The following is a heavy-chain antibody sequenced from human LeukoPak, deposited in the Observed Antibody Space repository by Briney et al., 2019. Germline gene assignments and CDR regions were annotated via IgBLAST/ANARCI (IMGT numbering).Heavy chain of an antibody. CDR2: GSERGGT. CDR3: AKNGQSGFSFDP. J-gene: IGHJ5*02. V-gene: IGHV4-34*01. CDR1: GGSLNGHY. Sequence: PSETLSLTCAVYGGSLNGHYWSWIRQPPGKGLEGIGEGSERGGTKFNPSLKSRVTISADTSKNQFSLKLNSVAAADTAVYYCAKNGQSGFSFDPWGQGTLVTVSS. D-gene: IGHD3-3*01.